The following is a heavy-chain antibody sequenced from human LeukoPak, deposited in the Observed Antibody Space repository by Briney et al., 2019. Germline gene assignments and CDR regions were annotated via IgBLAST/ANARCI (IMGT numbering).Heavy chain of an antibody. J-gene: IGHJ4*02. CDR2: IWYDGSNK. Sequence: GGSLRLSCAASGFTFSSYGMHWVRQAPGKGLEWVAVIWYDGSNKYYADSVKGRFTISRDNSKNTLYLQMNSLRAEDTAVYYCARAGIVGARNDFDYWGQGTLVTVSS. V-gene: IGHV3-33*01. CDR1: GFTFSSYG. CDR3: ARAGIVGARNDFDY. D-gene: IGHD1-26*01.